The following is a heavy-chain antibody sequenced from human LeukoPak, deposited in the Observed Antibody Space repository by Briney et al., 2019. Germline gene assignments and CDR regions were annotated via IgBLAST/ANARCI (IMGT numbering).Heavy chain of an antibody. CDR2: INSDGSST. CDR1: GFTFSSYW. Sequence: SGGSLRLSCAASGFTFSSYWMHWVRQAPGKGLVWVSRINSDGSSTSYADSVKGRFTISRDNAKNTLYLQMNSLRAEDTAVYYCAKDPTFLDLGYCSSTSCYHHYFDYWGQGTLVTVSS. CDR3: AKDPTFLDLGYCSSTSCYHHYFDY. J-gene: IGHJ4*02. D-gene: IGHD2-2*01. V-gene: IGHV3-74*01.